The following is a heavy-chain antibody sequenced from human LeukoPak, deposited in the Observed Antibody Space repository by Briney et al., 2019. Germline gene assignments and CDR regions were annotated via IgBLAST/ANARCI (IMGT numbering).Heavy chain of an antibody. D-gene: IGHD3-3*01. V-gene: IGHV3-74*01. CDR3: ANDFWSGYYSDAFDI. Sequence: GGSLRLSCAASGFTFSKYWMHWVRQAPGKGLEWVSRINSEGNSTSYADSVKGRFTISRDNAKNTLYLQMNSLRAEDTAVYFCANDFWSGYYSDAFDIWGQGTMVTVSS. CDR2: INSEGNST. J-gene: IGHJ3*02. CDR1: GFTFSKYW.